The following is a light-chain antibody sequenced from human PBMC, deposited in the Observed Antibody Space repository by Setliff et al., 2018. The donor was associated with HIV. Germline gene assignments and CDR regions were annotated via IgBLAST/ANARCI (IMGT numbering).Light chain of an antibody. CDR1: SSDVGGYNY. CDR3: CSYAGNYIWV. Sequence: QSVLTQPPSASGSPGQSVTIPCTGTSSDVGGYNYVSWYQQHPGKAPKLIIFDVYSRPSGVPDRFSGSKSDSTASLTISGLQAEDEADYYCCSYAGNYIWVFGGGTKVTV. CDR2: DVY. J-gene: IGLJ3*02. V-gene: IGLV2-11*01.